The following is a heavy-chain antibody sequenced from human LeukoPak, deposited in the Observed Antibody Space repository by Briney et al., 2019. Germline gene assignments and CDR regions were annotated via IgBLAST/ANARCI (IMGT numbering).Heavy chain of an antibody. Sequence: GASVKVSCKTSGYTFTSFDIKWVRHTTGHGPEWMGWVNCDNENTRYARKFQGRVAITRDTSTSTVYLELNNLSSDDTAMYYCTRGPFLNGNAYNWFDPWGQGTLVTVSS. J-gene: IGHJ5*02. CDR1: GYTFTSFD. CDR3: TRGPFLNGNAYNWFDP. D-gene: IGHD1-20*01. CDR2: VNCDNENT. V-gene: IGHV1-8*03.